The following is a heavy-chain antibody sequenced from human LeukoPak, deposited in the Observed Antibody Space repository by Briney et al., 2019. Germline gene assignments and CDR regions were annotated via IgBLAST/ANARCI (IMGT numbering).Heavy chain of an antibody. CDR2: IYTSGST. CDR1: GGSISSYY. J-gene: IGHJ4*02. V-gene: IGHV4-4*07. CDR3: ARAGGYSGYDYLAVGYYFDY. D-gene: IGHD5-12*01. Sequence: SETLSLTCTVSGGSISSYYWSWIRQPAGKGLEWIGRIYTSGSTNYNPSLKSRVTMSVDTSKNQFSLKLSSVTAADTAVYYCARAGGYSGYDYLAVGYYFDYWGQGTLVTVSS.